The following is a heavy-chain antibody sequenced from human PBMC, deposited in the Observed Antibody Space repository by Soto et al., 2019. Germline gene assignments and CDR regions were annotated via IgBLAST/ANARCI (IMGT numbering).Heavy chain of an antibody. CDR2: IIPIVGTA. J-gene: IGHJ4*02. Sequence: QVQLVQSGAEVKKPGSSVKVSCKASGGTFSSYAISWVRQAPGQGLEWMGGIIPIVGTANYAQKFQGRVTITADKSTNTAYMELSSVRSEDTAVYYCARGRGIAAAGQSNPLDYWGQGTLVTGSS. V-gene: IGHV1-69*06. D-gene: IGHD6-13*01. CDR3: ARGRGIAAAGQSNPLDY. CDR1: GGTFSSYA.